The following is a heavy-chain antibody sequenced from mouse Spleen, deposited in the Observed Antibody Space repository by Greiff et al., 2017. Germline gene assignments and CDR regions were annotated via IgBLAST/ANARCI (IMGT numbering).Heavy chain of an antibody. J-gene: IGHJ3*01. Sequence: QVQLQQPGAELVRPGSSVKLSCKASGYTFTSYWMDWVKQRPGQGLEWIGNIYPSDSETHYNQKFKDKATLTVDKSSSTAYMQRSSLTSEDSAVYYCARDWDGGFAYWGQGTLVTVSA. D-gene: IGHD4-1*01. CDR2: IYPSDSET. CDR1: GYTFTSYW. CDR3: ARDWDGGFAY. V-gene: IGHV1-61*01.